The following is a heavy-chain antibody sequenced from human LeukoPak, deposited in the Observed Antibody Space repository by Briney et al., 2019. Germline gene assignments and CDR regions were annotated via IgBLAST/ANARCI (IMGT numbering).Heavy chain of an antibody. J-gene: IGHJ1*01. CDR2: IYFSGST. D-gene: IGHD3-10*01. CDR1: GDSINSAFYY. Sequence: SETLSLTCAVSGDSINSAFYYWSWLRHHPEKGLEWIGYIYFSGSTYYTSSPRSRLTISLDTSKNHFSLNLNSVTVADTAVYYCATMVRGTGGEYFQHWGQGTVVSVSS. CDR3: ATMVRGTGGEYFQH. V-gene: IGHV4-31*11.